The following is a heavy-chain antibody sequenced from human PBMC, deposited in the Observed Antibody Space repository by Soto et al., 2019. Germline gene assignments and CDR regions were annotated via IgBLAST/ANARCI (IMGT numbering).Heavy chain of an antibody. CDR2: IKQDGSEK. CDR1: GLTFSIYW. V-gene: IGHV3-7*01. CDR3: AKRHDSNSSGNCLYL. J-gene: IGHJ2*01. Sequence: EVQLVESGGGLVQPGESLRLSCTASGLTFSIYWMSWVRQAPGKGLEWVANIKQDGSEKNYVGSGKGRFTVSRDNAENSWYLQRTVMRPKDTVVFYFAKRHDSNSSGNCLYLWGLGNLVNVSS. D-gene: IGHD3-16*01.